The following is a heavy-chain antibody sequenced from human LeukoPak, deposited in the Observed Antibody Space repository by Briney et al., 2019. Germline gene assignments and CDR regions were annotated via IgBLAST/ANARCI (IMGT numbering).Heavy chain of an antibody. J-gene: IGHJ6*02. CDR3: ARLPVPLRYYGMDV. V-gene: IGHV3-48*04. D-gene: IGHD3-10*02. CDR2: ISSGSSTI. Sequence: PGGSLRLSCAASGFTFSSYSMYWVRQAPGKGLEWVSYISSGSSTIYYADSAKGRFTISRDSGKNSLYLQMNSLRAEDTAVYYCARLPVPLRYYGMDVWGQGTTVTVSS. CDR1: GFTFSSYS.